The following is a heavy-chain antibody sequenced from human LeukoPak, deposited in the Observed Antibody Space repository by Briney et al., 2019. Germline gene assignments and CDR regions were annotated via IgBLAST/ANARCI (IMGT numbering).Heavy chain of an antibody. CDR3: ARPYSSDWYSPFDY. CDR2: ISYDGSNK. D-gene: IGHD6-19*01. Sequence: GGSLRLSCAASGFTFSSYAMHWVRQAPGKGLEWVAVISYDGSNKYYADSVKGRFTISRDNSKNTLYLQMNSLKAEDTAVYYCARPYSSDWYSPFDYWGQGILVTVSS. CDR1: GFTFSSYA. V-gene: IGHV3-30*04. J-gene: IGHJ4*02.